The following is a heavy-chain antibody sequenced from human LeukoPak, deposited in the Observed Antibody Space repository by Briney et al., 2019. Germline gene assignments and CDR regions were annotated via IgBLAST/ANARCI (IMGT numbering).Heavy chain of an antibody. V-gene: IGHV3-7*05. CDR2: IKEDGSDK. J-gene: IGHJ4*02. D-gene: IGHD2/OR15-2a*01. CDR3: ARGRIALNY. Sequence: GSLRLSCAASGFTFSSYWMSWVRQAPGKGLEWVANIKEDGSDKNYVDSVKGRFTISRDNAKNSLYLQMNSLRAEDTAVYYCARGRIALNYWGQGTLVTVSS. CDR1: GFTFSSYW.